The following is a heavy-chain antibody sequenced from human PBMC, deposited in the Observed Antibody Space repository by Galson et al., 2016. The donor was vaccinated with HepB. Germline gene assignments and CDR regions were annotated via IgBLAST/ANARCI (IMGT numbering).Heavy chain of an antibody. Sequence: QSGAEVKKSGESLKISCKGSGYSFTSCWIAWVRQMPGKGLEWMGIIYAGNSEARYSPSVQGQVTISADKSIATAYLQWSSLKASDTAIYYCARQSSIMGDFDSWGQGTLVTVSS. D-gene: IGHD3-16*01. CDR3: ARQSSIMGDFDS. CDR1: GYSFTSCW. CDR2: IYAGNSEA. J-gene: IGHJ4*02. V-gene: IGHV5-51*01.